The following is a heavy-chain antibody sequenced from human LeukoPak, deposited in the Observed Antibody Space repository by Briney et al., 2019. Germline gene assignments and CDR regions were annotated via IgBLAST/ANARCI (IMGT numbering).Heavy chain of an antibody. Sequence: VASVMVSCKASGYTFTGYYMHWVRQAPGQGLEWMGWINPNSGGTNYAQTLQGRVTITRDTSISTAYMELSRLRSDDTAVYYCARGRDYYGSGSLSFWFDPWGQGTLVTVSS. D-gene: IGHD3-10*01. V-gene: IGHV1-2*02. CDR1: GYTFTGYY. CDR2: INPNSGGT. CDR3: ARGRDYYGSGSLSFWFDP. J-gene: IGHJ5*02.